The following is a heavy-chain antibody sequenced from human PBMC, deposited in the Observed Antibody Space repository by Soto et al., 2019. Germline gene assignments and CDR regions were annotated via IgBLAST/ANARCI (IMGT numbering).Heavy chain of an antibody. CDR2: INPNSGGT. CDR1: GYSFTSYY. V-gene: IGHV1-2*04. CDR3: ARDRADSSSWYSGDYFDY. Sequence: QVQLVQSGAEVKKPGASVKVSCKASGYSFTSYYMHWVRQAPGQGLEWMGWINPNSGGTNYAQQFQRWVPMTRDTSISTAYMELSRLRSDDTAVYYCARDRADSSSWYSGDYFDYWGQGTLVTVSS. J-gene: IGHJ4*02. D-gene: IGHD6-13*01.